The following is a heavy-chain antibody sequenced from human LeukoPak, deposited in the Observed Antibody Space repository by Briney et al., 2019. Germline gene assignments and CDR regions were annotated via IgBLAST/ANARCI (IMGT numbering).Heavy chain of an antibody. CDR3: ARENGRGVTDY. V-gene: IGHV1-46*01. CDR2: INPSGGST. Sequence: ASVKVSCKASGYTFTGYYMHWVRQAPGQGLEWMGIINPSGGSTSYAQKFQGRVTMTRDTSTSTVYMELSSLRSEDTAVYYCARENGRGVTDYWGQGTLVTVSS. J-gene: IGHJ4*02. D-gene: IGHD2-8*01. CDR1: GYTFTGYY.